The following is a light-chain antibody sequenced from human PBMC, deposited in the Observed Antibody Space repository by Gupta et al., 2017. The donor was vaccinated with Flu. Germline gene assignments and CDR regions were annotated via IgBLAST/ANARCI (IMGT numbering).Light chain of an antibody. Sequence: DIQMTQSPSTLSASVGDRVTITCRASQYIGTYLNWYQQKPGKAPKLLIYGASSVQSWVPSTFSGSGSGTDFTLTISRLQPEDFATYYCHHRDSAPMAFGQGTKVEIK. CDR2: GAS. V-gene: IGKV1-39*01. J-gene: IGKJ1*01. CDR1: QYIGTY. CDR3: HHRDSAPMA.